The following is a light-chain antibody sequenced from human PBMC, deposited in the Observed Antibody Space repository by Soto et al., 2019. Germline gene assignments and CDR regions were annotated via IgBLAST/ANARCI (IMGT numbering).Light chain of an antibody. CDR1: QSLLHSTGHNY. J-gene: IGKJ1*01. Sequence: DIVMTQTPLSLPVTPGESASISCRSSQSLLHSTGHNYLDWFLQKPGKAPKLLIYGASNLESGVPSRFSGSGSGTDFTLTISTLQPEDFATYFCLQDYSYPPTFGQGTKVDIK. CDR3: LQDYSYPPT. V-gene: IGKV2-28*01. CDR2: GAS.